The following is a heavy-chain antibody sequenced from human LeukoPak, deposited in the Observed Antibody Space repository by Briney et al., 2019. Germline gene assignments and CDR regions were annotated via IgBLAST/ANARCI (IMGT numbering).Heavy chain of an antibody. V-gene: IGHV4-39*07. CDR3: ARSGPPAGRPDAFDI. CDR1: GGSITTSSYH. CDR2: IYYSGST. J-gene: IGHJ3*02. D-gene: IGHD2-2*01. Sequence: PSETLSLTCTVSGGSITTSSYHWGWIRQPPGKGLEYIGTIYYSGSTYCNPSLRSRVTMSLDTSKNQFSLKLRSATAADTAVYYCARSGPPAGRPDAFDIWGQGTMVTVSS.